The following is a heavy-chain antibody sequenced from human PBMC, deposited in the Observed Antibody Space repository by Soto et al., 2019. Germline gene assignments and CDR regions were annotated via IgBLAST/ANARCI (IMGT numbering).Heavy chain of an antibody. D-gene: IGHD2-21*02. J-gene: IGHJ4*02. CDR2: ISSSSSYI. CDR3: ARDHIVVVTQPTFDY. CDR1: GFTFSSYS. V-gene: IGHV3-21*01. Sequence: EVQLVESGGGLVKPGGSLRLSCAASGFTFSSYSMNWVRQAPGKGLEWVSSISSSSSYIYYADSVKGRFTISRDNAKNSLYLQMNSLRAEDTAVYYCARDHIVVVTQPTFDYWGQGTLVTVCS.